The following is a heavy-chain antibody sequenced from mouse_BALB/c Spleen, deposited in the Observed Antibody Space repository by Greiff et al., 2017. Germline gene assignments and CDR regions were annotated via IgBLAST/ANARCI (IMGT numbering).Heavy chain of an antibody. CDR2: IYPGNGDT. J-gene: IGHJ4*01. V-gene: IGHV1-12*01. Sequence: VQLQQPGAELVKPGASVKMSCKASGYTFTSYNMHWVKQTPGQGLEWIGAIYPGNGDTSYNQKFKGKATLTADKSSSTAYMQLSSLTSEDSAVYYCARSNYRYDEDYAMDYWGQGTSVTVSS. CDR1: GYTFTSYN. CDR3: ARSNYRYDEDYAMDY. D-gene: IGHD2-14*01.